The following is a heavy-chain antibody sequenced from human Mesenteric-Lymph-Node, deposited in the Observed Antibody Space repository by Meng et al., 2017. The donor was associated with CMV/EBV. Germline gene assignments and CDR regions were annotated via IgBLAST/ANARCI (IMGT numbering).Heavy chain of an antibody. Sequence: GESLKISCAASGFTFSSYAMSWVRQAPGKGLEWVSVISGSGGSTYYADSVKGRFIISRDNSKNTLYLQMNSLRDEDTAVYYCATDRAHDIVGATWALQYWGQGTLVTVSS. D-gene: IGHD1-26*01. CDR3: ATDRAHDIVGATWALQY. CDR2: ISGSGGST. CDR1: GFTFSSYA. J-gene: IGHJ4*02. V-gene: IGHV3-23*01.